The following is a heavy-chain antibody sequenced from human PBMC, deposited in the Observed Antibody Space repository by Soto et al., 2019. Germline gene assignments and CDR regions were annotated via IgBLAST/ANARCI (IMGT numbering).Heavy chain of an antibody. V-gene: IGHV3-48*03. J-gene: IGHJ6*02. D-gene: IGHD6-13*01. Sequence: GGSLRLSCAASGFTFSSYEMNWVRQAPGKGLEWVSYIISRGSTIYYADSVKGRFTISRDNAKNSLYLQMNSLRAEDTAVYYCARGLRSSGYAMDVWGQGTTVTVSS. CDR1: GFTFSSYE. CDR2: IISRGSTI. CDR3: ARGLRSSGYAMDV.